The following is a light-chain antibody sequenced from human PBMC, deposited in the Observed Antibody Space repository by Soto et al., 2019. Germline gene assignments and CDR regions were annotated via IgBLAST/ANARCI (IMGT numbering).Light chain of an antibody. CDR2: TNN. Sequence: QSVLTQPPSASGTPGQTVTISCSGSSSNVGSSFLYWYQQLPGTAPKLLIYTNNQRPSGVPDRFSASKSGASASLVISGLRSEDEADYYCATWDDSLSGPVFGGGTKVTVL. CDR3: ATWDDSLSGPV. CDR1: SSNVGSSF. J-gene: IGLJ2*01. V-gene: IGLV1-47*01.